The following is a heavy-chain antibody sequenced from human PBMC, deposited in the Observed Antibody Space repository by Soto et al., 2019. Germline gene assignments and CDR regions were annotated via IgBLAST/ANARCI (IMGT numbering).Heavy chain of an antibody. D-gene: IGHD2-2*01. CDR2: MNPNSGNT. J-gene: IGHJ4*02. CDR3: ARHTGYCSSTSCYALQIDY. Sequence: ASVKVSCKASGYTFTSHDINWVRQATGQGLEWMGWMNPNSGNTGYAQKFQGRVTMTRNTSISTAYMELSSLRSEDTAVYYCARHTGYCSSTSCYALQIDYWGQGTLVTVSS. V-gene: IGHV1-8*01. CDR1: GYTFTSHD.